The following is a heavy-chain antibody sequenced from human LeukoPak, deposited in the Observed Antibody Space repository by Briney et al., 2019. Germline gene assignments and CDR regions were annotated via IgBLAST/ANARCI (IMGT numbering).Heavy chain of an antibody. Sequence: SVKVACKASGGTFSSYAISWVRQAPGQGLEWMGRIIPILGIANYAQKFQGRVTITADKSTGTAYMELSSLRSEDTAVYYCARGKGIVVVTAMLWYAYYGMDVWGQGTTVTVSS. CDR1: GGTFSSYA. J-gene: IGHJ6*02. D-gene: IGHD2-21*02. CDR2: IIPILGIA. CDR3: ARGKGIVVVTAMLWYAYYGMDV. V-gene: IGHV1-69*04.